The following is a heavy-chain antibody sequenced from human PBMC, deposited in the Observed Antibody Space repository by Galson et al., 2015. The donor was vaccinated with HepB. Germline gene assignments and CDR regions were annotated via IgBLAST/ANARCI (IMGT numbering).Heavy chain of an antibody. V-gene: IGHV3-66*02. D-gene: IGHD6-13*01. CDR2: IYSGGST. CDR1: GFTVYNNY. CDR3: ARDPPGVAAAGSGY. Sequence: SLRLSCAVSGFTVYNNYMSWVRQAPGKGLEWVSLIYSGGSTHYADSVKGRFTISSDKSKNTLYLEMNSLKPEDTAVYYCARDPPGVAAAGSGYWGQGTLVTVS. J-gene: IGHJ4*02.